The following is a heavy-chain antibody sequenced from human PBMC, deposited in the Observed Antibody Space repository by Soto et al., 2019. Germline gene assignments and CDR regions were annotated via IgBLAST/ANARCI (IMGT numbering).Heavy chain of an antibody. CDR2: VHYSGDT. D-gene: IGHD6-19*01. Sequence: QVQLQESGPGLVKPSETLSLTCTVSGASIRSYFWSWVRQSPGKGLEWIGYVHYSGDTTYNPSLRSRVTMSVDTAKNQFSLNLHSMTAADTAVYYCARQSQWLVLWGQGTLVTVSS. CDR1: GASIRSYF. V-gene: IGHV4-59*08. CDR3: ARQSQWLVL. J-gene: IGHJ1*01.